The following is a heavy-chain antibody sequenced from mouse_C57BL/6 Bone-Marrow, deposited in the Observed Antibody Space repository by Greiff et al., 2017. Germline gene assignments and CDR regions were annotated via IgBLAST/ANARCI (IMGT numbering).Heavy chain of an antibody. D-gene: IGHD3-1*01. CDR3: SSSNFSRSAWFAY. V-gene: IGHV1-9*01. Sequence: VQLQQSGAELMQPGASVKLSCKATGYTFTGYWIEWVKQRPGHGLEWIGEILPGSGSTNYNEKFRGKATFTADTSSKTAYMQLSSLTTEDSAIYYCSSSNFSRSAWFAYWGQGPLVTFSA. J-gene: IGHJ3*01. CDR2: ILPGSGST. CDR1: GYTFTGYW.